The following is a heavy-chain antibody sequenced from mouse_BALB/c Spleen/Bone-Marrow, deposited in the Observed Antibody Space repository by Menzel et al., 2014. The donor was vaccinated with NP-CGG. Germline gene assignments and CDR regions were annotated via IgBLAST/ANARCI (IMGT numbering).Heavy chain of an antibody. CDR1: GYTFTSYW. V-gene: IGHV1-87*01. D-gene: IGHD2-1*01. CDR2: IYPADGDT. J-gene: IGHJ4*01. Sequence: LQESGAELARPGASVKLSCTASGYTFTSYWMQWVKQRPGQGLEWIGAIYPADGDTRYTQKFRGKATLTADKSSNTAYMQLSSLTSEDSAVYFCASPDGNYDAMDYWGQGTSVTVSS. CDR3: ASPDGNYDAMDY.